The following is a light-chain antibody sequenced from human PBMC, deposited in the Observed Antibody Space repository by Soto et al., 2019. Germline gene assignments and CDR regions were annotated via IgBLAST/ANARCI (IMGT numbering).Light chain of an antibody. V-gene: IGLV2-14*01. CDR1: SSDVGGYNS. J-gene: IGLJ1*01. CDR2: DVN. Sequence: QSVLTQPASVSGSPGQSIAISCTGTSSDVGGYNSVSWFQQHPGKAPKLIIYDVNDRPSAVSDRFSGSKSGNTASLTIAGQQREDEADYYPSPFTNRKTVVFATGTTLT. CDR3: SPFTNRKTVV.